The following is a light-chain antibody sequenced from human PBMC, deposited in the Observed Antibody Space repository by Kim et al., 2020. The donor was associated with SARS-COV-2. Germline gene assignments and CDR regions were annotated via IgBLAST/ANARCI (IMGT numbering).Light chain of an antibody. V-gene: IGLV3-21*04. J-gene: IGLJ3*02. CDR1: NIGSKS. CDR2: YDS. CDR3: QVWDSSSDHRV. Sequence: APGKTARITCGENNIGSKSVHWYQQRLGQAPVLVIYYDSDRPSGIPERFSGSNSGNTATLTISRVEAGDEADYYCQVWDSSSDHRVFGGGTQLTVL.